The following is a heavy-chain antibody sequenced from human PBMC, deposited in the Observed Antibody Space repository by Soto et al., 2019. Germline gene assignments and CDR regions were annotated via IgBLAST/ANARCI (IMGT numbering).Heavy chain of an antibody. V-gene: IGHV1-69*15. Sequence: QVQLVQSGAEVKKPGSSVKVYCKASGGTFSSYAISWVRQAPGQGLEWMGRIIPIFGTADYAQKFQGRVTITADESTSTAYMELSSLRSEDTAVYYCASHSGSSPEGRYYYVMDVSGQGTTVTVSS. J-gene: IGHJ6*02. CDR3: ASHSGSSPEGRYYYVMDV. CDR2: IIPIFGTA. CDR1: GGTFSSYA. D-gene: IGHD1-26*01.